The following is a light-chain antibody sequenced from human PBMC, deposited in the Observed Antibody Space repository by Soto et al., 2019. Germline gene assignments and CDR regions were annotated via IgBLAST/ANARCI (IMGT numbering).Light chain of an antibody. CDR3: CSYAGSSTHVV. CDR2: EVT. V-gene: IGLV2-23*02. CDR1: SSDVGNYNL. Sequence: QSVLTQPASVSGSPGQSITISCTGTSSDVGNYNLVSWYQQHPGKAPKLMIYEVTKRPSGVSNRFSGSKSGNTASLTISGLQAEDEADYCCCSYAGSSTHVVFGGGTKLTVL. J-gene: IGLJ2*01.